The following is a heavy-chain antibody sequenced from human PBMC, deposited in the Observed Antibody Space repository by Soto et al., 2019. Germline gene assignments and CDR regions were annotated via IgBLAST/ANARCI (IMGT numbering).Heavy chain of an antibody. CDR3: ASQIYSYGYNWFDP. J-gene: IGHJ5*02. CDR2: IIPIFGTA. D-gene: IGHD5-18*01. CDR1: GGTFSSYA. V-gene: IGHV1-69*13. Sequence: SVKVSCKASGGTFSSYASSWVRQAPGQGLEWMGGIIPIFGTANYAQKFQGRVTITADESTSTAYMELSSLRSEDTAVYYCASQIYSYGYNWFDPWGQGTLVTVYS.